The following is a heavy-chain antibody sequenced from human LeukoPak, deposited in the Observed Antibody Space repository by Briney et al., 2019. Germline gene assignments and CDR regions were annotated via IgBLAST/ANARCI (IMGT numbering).Heavy chain of an antibody. J-gene: IGHJ4*02. Sequence: GGSLRLSCAASGFTFSDYYMSWIRQAPGKGLEWVSHITASGTAMFYADSVKGRFTISRGNAKNSLYLQMNSLRDEDTAVYYCASSGSYRFGYWGQGTLVTVSS. CDR3: ASSGSYRFGY. D-gene: IGHD1-26*01. CDR1: GFTFSDYY. V-gene: IGHV3-11*04. CDR2: ITASGTAM.